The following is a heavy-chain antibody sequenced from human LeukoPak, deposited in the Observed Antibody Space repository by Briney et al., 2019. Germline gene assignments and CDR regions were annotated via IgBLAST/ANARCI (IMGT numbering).Heavy chain of an antibody. CDR3: ASWLPAATSYYYYGMDV. D-gene: IGHD2-2*01. CDR1: GYTLSSYY. CDR2: IIPILGIA. Sequence: ASVKVSCKASGYTLSSYYFHWVRQAPGQGLEWMGRIIPILGIANYAQKFQGRVTITADKSTSTAYMELSSLRSEDTAVYYCASWLPAATSYYYYGMDVWGQGTTVTVSS. J-gene: IGHJ6*02. V-gene: IGHV1-69*02.